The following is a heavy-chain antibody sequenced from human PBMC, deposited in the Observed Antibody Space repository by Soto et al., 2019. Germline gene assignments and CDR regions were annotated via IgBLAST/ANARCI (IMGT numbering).Heavy chain of an antibody. CDR1: GCTFTGYC. J-gene: IGHJ3*02. V-gene: IGHV1-2*04. D-gene: IGHD3-10*01. CDR3: ARWCVLRGFGAFDI. Sequence: GASVKVCGKASGCTFTGYCMHWVRQAPGQGLEWMGWINPNSGGTNYAQKFQGWVTMTRDTSISTAYMELSRLRSDDTAVYYCARWCVLRGFGAFDIWGQGTMVTVSS. CDR2: INPNSGGT.